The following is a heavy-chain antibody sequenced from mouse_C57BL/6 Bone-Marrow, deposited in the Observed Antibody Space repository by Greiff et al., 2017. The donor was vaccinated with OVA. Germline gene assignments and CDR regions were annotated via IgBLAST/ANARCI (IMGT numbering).Heavy chain of an antibody. D-gene: IGHD1-1*01. CDR3: ARFHFITTVVATRYFDV. CDR1: GYTFTGYW. CDR2: ILPGSGST. J-gene: IGHJ1*03. Sequence: VQRVESGAELMKPGASVKLSCKATGYTFTGYWIEWVKQRPGHGLEWIGEILPGSGSTNYNEKFKGKATFTADTSSNTAYMQLSSLTTEDSAIYYCARFHFITTVVATRYFDVWGTGTTVTVSS. V-gene: IGHV1-9*01.